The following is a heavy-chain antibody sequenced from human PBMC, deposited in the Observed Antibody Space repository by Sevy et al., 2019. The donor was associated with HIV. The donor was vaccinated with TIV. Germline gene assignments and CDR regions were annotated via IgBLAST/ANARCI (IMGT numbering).Heavy chain of an antibody. CDR2: LKSDVYGGTV. J-gene: IGHJ4*02. CDR1: GFSFGDYC. D-gene: IGHD6-13*01. Sequence: GGSLRLSCTASGFSFGDYCMSWVRQAPGKGLEWVAYLKSDVYGGTVDHAASVRGRFVISRDDSKSIAYLQMNDLKTEDTGVYYCTRWKAAQSIFDYWGQGALVTVSS. CDR3: TRWKAAQSIFDY. V-gene: IGHV3-49*04.